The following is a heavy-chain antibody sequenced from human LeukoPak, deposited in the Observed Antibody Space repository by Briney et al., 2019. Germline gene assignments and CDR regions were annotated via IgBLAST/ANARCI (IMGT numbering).Heavy chain of an antibody. D-gene: IGHD4-17*01. CDR1: GFTFRSYW. V-gene: IGHV3-7*01. Sequence: GSLRLSCAASGFTFRSYWMSWVRQAPGKGLEWVANIKQDGSEKYYVDSVKGRFTISRDNTKNSLYLQMNSLRAEDTAVYYCARDDTVTTRVGFIDWGQGTLVTVSS. J-gene: IGHJ4*02. CDR2: IKQDGSEK. CDR3: ARDDTVTTRVGFID.